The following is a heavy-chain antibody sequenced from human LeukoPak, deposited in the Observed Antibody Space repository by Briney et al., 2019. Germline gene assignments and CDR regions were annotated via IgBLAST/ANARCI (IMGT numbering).Heavy chain of an antibody. CDR1: GGSISSYY. D-gene: IGHD5-12*01. J-gene: IGHJ4*02. CDR2: IYYSGST. V-gene: IGHV4-59*08. Sequence: SETLSLTCTVSGGSISSYYWSWIRQPPGKGLEWIGYIYYSGSTNYNPSLKSQVTISVDTSKNQFSLKLSSVTAADTAVYYCARQSGNGYSGYDFQAFDFWGQGTLVIVSS. CDR3: ARQSGNGYSGYDFQAFDF.